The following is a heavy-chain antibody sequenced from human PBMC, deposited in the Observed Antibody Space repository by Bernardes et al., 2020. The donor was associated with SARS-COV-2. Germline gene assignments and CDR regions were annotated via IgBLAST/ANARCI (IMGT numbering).Heavy chain of an antibody. Sequence: GGSLRLSCAASGLSVSSNYMTWVRQAPGKGLEWVSVIYSDGSAYYADSVKGRFTISRDKFKNTLYLQMNSLRAEDTAVYYCARDAVMVTGQWGIDVWGQGTTVTVSS. D-gene: IGHD5-18*01. CDR1: GLSVSSNY. J-gene: IGHJ6*02. CDR3: ARDAVMVTGQWGIDV. V-gene: IGHV3-53*01. CDR2: IYSDGSA.